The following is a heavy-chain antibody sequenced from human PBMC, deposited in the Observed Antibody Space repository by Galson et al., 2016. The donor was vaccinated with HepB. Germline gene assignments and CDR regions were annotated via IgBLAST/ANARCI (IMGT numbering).Heavy chain of an antibody. Sequence: SLRLSCAASGFSFSNSGMSWVRQAPGRGLEWVSGITRGGDATHYADFVKGRFTISRDNSKNTLYLYMNNVTAGDTAIYYCGKHGGFDYWGQGALVTVSS. CDR3: GKHGGFDY. CDR1: GFSFSNSG. J-gene: IGHJ4*02. D-gene: IGHD3-16*01. CDR2: ITRGGDAT. V-gene: IGHV3-23*01.